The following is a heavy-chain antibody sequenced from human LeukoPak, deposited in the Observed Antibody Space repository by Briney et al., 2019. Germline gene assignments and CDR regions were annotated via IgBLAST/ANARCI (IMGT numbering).Heavy chain of an antibody. CDR1: GFTFSSYG. Sequence: LPGGSLRLSCAASGFTFSSYGMHWVRQAPGKGLEWVAVISYDGSNKYYADSVKGRFTISRDNSENTLYLQMNSLRAEDTAVYYCATYNDYGDSFDYWGQGTLVTVSS. CDR3: ATYNDYGDSFDY. CDR2: ISYDGSNK. V-gene: IGHV3-30*03. J-gene: IGHJ4*02. D-gene: IGHD4-17*01.